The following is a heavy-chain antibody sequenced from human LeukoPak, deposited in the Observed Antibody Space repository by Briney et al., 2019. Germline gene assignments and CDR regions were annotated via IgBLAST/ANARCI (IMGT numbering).Heavy chain of an antibody. CDR2: ISSSGSTI. Sequence: PGGSLRLSCAASGFTFSDYYMSWIRQAPGKGLEWVSYISSSGSTIYYADPVKGRFTISRDNAKNSLYPQMNSLSAEDTAVYYCAREVGATYYYYYYYMDVWGKGTTVTVSS. V-gene: IGHV3-11*01. J-gene: IGHJ6*03. D-gene: IGHD1-26*01. CDR1: GFTFSDYY. CDR3: AREVGATYYYYYYYMDV.